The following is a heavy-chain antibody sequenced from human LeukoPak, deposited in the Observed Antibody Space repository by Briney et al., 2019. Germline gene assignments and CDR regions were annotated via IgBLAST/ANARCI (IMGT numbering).Heavy chain of an antibody. V-gene: IGHV4-30-4*01. D-gene: IGHD3-22*01. Sequence: SETLSLTCTVSGASISSGDYYWSWIRQPPGKGLEWVGYMYYSGSAYYNPSLKSRATISVDTSKNQFSLKLSSVTAADTAVYFCARPYYYDSRIDPWGQGTLVTVSS. J-gene: IGHJ5*02. CDR1: GASISSGDYY. CDR3: ARPYYYDSRIDP. CDR2: MYYSGSA.